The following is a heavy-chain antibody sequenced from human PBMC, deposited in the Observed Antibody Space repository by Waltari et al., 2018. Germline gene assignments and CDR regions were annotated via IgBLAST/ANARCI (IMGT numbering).Heavy chain of an antibody. Sequence: VQLVQSGAEVKKPGATVKISCKASGYTFTDYYMHWVQQAPGKGLEWMGRVDPEDGETRYAEKFQGRVTISVDTSKNQFSLKLSSETAADTAVYYCARSSSGGDYWGQGTLVTVSS. V-gene: IGHV1-69-2*01. J-gene: IGHJ4*02. CDR3: ARSSSGGDY. CDR2: VDPEDGET. CDR1: GYTFTDYY. D-gene: IGHD6-6*01.